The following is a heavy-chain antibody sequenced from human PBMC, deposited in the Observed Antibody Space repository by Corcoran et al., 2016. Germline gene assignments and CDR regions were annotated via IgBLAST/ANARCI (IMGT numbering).Heavy chain of an antibody. Sequence: EVQLVESGGGLVQPGGSLRLSCAASGFTFSSYWMHWVRQAPGKGLVWVSRISTDGSGTSYADSVKGRFTISRANDKNTLFLPMNSLRAEDTAVCYWARASGSYDSGGYFDYWGQGALVAVSA. V-gene: IGHV3-74*01. CDR3: ARASGSYDSGGYFDY. CDR1: GFTFSSYW. D-gene: IGHD3-22*01. CDR2: ISTDGSGT. J-gene: IGHJ4*02.